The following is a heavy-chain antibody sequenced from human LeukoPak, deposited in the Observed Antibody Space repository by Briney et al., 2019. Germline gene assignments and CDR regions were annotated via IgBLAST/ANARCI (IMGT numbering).Heavy chain of an antibody. J-gene: IGHJ4*02. CDR2: IGYDGSDK. CDR1: GFTFSSYG. Sequence: GRSLRLSCAASGFTFSSYGMHWVRQAPGKGLEWVAVIGYDGSDKYYADSVKGRFTISRDNSKNTLYLQMNSLRAEDTAVYYCTRDLDSYFDYWGQGTLVTVSS. CDR3: TRDLDSYFDY. V-gene: IGHV3-33*01.